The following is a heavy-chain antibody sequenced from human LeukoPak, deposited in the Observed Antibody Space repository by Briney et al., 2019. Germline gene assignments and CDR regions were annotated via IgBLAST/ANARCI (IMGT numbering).Heavy chain of an antibody. J-gene: IGHJ4*02. CDR2: INHSGST. V-gene: IGHV4-34*01. Sequence: SSETLSLTCAVYGGSFNGYYWSWIRQPPGKGLEWIGEINHSGSTNYSPSLKSRVTLSVDTSKNQFSLKLSSVTAADTAAYYCARVPLLGYFDYWGQGTLVTVSS. CDR3: ARVPLLGYFDY. CDR1: GGSFNGYY. D-gene: IGHD7-27*01.